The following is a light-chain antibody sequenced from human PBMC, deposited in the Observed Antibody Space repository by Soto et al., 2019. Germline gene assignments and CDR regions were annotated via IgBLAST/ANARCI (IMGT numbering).Light chain of an antibody. CDR2: DDN. CDR3: GSWYSILGADV. V-gene: IGLV1-51*01. CDR1: SSNIGGNS. Sequence: QSVLTQPPSVSAAPGQKVTISCSGSSSNIGGNSVSWYQQLPGTAPKLLIYDDNKRPSGIPDRFSGSKSGASSTLGITGFQTGDEADYYCGSWYSILGADVFGSETKVTVL. J-gene: IGLJ1*01.